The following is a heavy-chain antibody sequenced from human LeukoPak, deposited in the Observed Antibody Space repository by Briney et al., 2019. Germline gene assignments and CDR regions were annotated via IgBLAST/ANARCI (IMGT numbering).Heavy chain of an antibody. CDR2: IYPGDSVT. CDR1: GYTFTSYW. CDR3: ARRGDGYNLNFDY. Sequence: GASLQISCKCTGYTFTSYWIGGVRQLPGKGLEWMGIIYPGDSVTRYSPSFQGQVTISADKSISTAYLQWSSLKASDTAMYYCARRGDGYNLNFDYWGQGTLVTVSS. D-gene: IGHD5-24*01. J-gene: IGHJ4*02. V-gene: IGHV5-51*01.